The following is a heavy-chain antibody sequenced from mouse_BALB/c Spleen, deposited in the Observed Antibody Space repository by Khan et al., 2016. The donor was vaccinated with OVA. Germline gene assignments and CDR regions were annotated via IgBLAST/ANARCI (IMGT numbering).Heavy chain of an antibody. CDR1: GFAFNSYD. Sequence: EVELVESGGGLVKPGGSLKLSCEVSGFAFNSYDMSWVRQTPEKRLEWVATISSTGTYTYYPDSVKGRFTIYRDTARNTLYLQIESVRAEDTALYYCTRPSYYGNPWFTYWGQGTLVTVSA. V-gene: IGHV5-9*02. CDR3: TRPSYYGNPWFTY. CDR2: ISSTGTYT. J-gene: IGHJ3*01. D-gene: IGHD2-1*01.